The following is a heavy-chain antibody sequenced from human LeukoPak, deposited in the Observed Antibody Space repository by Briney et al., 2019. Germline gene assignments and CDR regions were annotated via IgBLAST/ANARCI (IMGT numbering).Heavy chain of an antibody. J-gene: IGHJ4*02. CDR1: GFTFSSSV. V-gene: IGHV3-23*01. Sequence: GGSLRLSCAASGFTFSSSVMSWVRQAPGKGLEWVSGISNSGSITYYADSVKGRFTISRDNSKNMLYLQMSSLRAEDTAVYYCAKGSFWGQGTLVTVSS. CDR2: ISNSGSIT. CDR3: AKGSF.